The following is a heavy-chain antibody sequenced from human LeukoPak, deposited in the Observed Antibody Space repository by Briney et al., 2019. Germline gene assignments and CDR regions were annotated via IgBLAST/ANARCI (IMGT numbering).Heavy chain of an antibody. CDR3: ARNIEGYKLYNFDS. Sequence: GGSRRLSCAASGFTFIPYSITWVRQPPGKGLEWVSSISSRSTYIYYADSLKSRFTISRDYAKNLLYLQMNSLRAEDTAVYYCARNIEGYKLYNFDSWGQGTLVTVSS. V-gene: IGHV3-21*01. J-gene: IGHJ4*02. CDR2: ISSRSTYI. D-gene: IGHD5-24*01. CDR1: GFTFIPYS.